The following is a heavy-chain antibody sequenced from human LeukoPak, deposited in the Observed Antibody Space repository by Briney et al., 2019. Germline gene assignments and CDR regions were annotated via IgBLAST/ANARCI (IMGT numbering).Heavy chain of an antibody. D-gene: IGHD6-13*01. CDR1: GYTFTSYG. Sequence: ASVKVSCKASGYTFTSYGISWVRQAPGQGLEWTGWISAYNGNTNYAQKLQGRVTMTTDTSTSTAYMELRSLRSDDTAVYYCARDRIAAAGTNWFDPWGQGTLVTVSS. CDR3: ARDRIAAAGTNWFDP. CDR2: ISAYNGNT. J-gene: IGHJ5*02. V-gene: IGHV1-18*01.